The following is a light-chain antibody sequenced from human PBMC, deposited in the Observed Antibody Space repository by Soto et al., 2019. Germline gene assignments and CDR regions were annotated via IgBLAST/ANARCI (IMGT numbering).Light chain of an antibody. J-gene: IGKJ1*01. Sequence: EIVLTQSPGTLSLSPGERATLSCRASQSVSNSYLAWYQQKPGQTPRLLIYGASSRATGIPDRFSGSGSGTDFTLTISRLEPEDFVVYYCQQYDVSPWTFGQGTKVEIK. CDR3: QQYDVSPWT. CDR1: QSVSNSY. V-gene: IGKV3-20*01. CDR2: GAS.